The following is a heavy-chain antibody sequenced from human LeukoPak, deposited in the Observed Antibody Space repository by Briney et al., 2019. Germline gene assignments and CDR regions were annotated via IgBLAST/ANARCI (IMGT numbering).Heavy chain of an antibody. CDR3: ARDLGDVYGDYVVDY. D-gene: IGHD4-17*01. CDR1: GGTFSGYA. V-gene: IGHV1-69*05. CDR2: IIPIFGTA. Sequence: SVKVSCKASGGTFSGYAISWVRQAPGQGLEWMGGIIPIFGTANYAQKFQGRVTITTDESTSTAYMELSSLRSDDTAVYYCARDLGDVYGDYVVDYWGQGTLVTVSS. J-gene: IGHJ4*02.